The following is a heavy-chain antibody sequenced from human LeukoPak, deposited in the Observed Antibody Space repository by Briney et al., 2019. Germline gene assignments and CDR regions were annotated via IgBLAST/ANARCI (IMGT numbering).Heavy chain of an antibody. CDR1: GSSINSSYIY. CDR2: IYYSGST. D-gene: IGHD6-19*01. J-gene: IGHJ4*02. CDR3: AGGSSGWSYDY. Sequence: SGTMCLTCGVGGSSINSSYIYWVWIPQKTGKGLEWIGSIYYSGSTYYNPSLKSRVTISVDTSKNQFSLKLSSVTAADTAVYYCAGGSSGWSYDYWGQGTLVTVSS. V-gene: IGHV4-39*01.